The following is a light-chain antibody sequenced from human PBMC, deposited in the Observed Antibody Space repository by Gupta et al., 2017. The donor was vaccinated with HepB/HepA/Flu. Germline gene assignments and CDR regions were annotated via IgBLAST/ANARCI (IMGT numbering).Light chain of an antibody. CDR2: WAS. CDR1: QSVLYSSNNKNY. CDR3: QQYYSTPRLT. J-gene: IGKJ4*01. V-gene: IGKV4-1*01. Sequence: DIVMTQSPDSLAVSLGERATINCKSSQSVLYSSNNKNYLAWYQQKPGQPPKLLIYWASTRESGVPDRFSGSGSGTDFTLTISSLQAEDVAVYYCQQYYSTPRLTFSGGTKVEIK.